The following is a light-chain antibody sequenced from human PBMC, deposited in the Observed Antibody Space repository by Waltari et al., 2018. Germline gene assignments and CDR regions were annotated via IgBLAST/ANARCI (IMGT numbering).Light chain of an antibody. Sequence: SYDLTQSPSVSVYPGQTASITCSGNELEKKYVCWYQQKPGQSPVLVIYQDVRRPSKLPERFSGSNSGNTATLTISGTQPMDEADYYCQAWDSGAAGVFGNGTKVTVL. J-gene: IGLJ1*01. V-gene: IGLV3-1*01. CDR1: ELEKKY. CDR3: QAWDSGAAGV. CDR2: QDV.